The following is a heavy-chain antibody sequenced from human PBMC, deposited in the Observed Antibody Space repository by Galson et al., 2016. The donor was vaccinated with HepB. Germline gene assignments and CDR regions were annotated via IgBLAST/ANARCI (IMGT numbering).Heavy chain of an antibody. CDR1: GVSVTSGGYY. V-gene: IGHV4-61*03. J-gene: IGHJ3*02. Sequence: SETLSLTCAVSGVSVTSGGYYWSWIRQPPGKGLEWIGYCYYPANTGYNPSLESRVTISRDTSKNHFSLTLNSLTAADTAVYYCARVSHDSFDIWGQGTMVTVSS. CDR2: CYYPANT. CDR3: ARVSHDSFDI.